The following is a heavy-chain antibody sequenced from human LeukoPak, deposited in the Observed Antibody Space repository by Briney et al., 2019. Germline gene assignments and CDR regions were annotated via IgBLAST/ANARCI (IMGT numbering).Heavy chain of an antibody. J-gene: IGHJ4*02. V-gene: IGHV3-30*18. CDR3: AKNYGANSFYCDS. CDR2: ISYDGSSK. D-gene: IGHD4-23*01. CDR1: GFTFGNYG. Sequence: GRSLRLSCAASGFTFGNYGMHWVRQAPGKGLEWVAIISYDGSSKYYGDSVRGRFTISRDNSKNTLFLEMNSLRREDSALYYCAKNYGANSFYCDSWDQGTLVTVSS.